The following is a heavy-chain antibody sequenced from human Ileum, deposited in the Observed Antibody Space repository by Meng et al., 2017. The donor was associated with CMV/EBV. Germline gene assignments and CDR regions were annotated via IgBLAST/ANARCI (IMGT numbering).Heavy chain of an antibody. Sequence: QVPRVEGGPGLGSPSETLSLTCSVSGDSISSYYWSWIRQPAGKGLEWIGRIYSNGNNNYNPSLESRVTMSVDTSKNHFSLKLNSVTAADTAVYYCARGTKYGSGNWFDPWGQGTLVTVSS. D-gene: IGHD3-10*01. CDR1: GDSISSYY. CDR3: ARGTKYGSGNWFDP. V-gene: IGHV4-4*07. CDR2: IYSNGNN. J-gene: IGHJ5*02.